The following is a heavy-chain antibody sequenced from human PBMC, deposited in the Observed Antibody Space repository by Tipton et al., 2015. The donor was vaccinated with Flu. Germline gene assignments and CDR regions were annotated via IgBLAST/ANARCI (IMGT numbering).Heavy chain of an antibody. CDR2: IYPDDSDT. Sequence: QLVQSGAEVKKPGESLNISCKVSGYTFTTHWIGWVRQMPGKGLEWMGIIYPDDSDTRFSPSLQGHVTTSVDKSISIAYLQWSSLKASDTATYYCGRLTQAYFSGGSCPLDHWGQGTLVTVSS. J-gene: IGHJ4*02. D-gene: IGHD2-15*01. CDR3: GRLTQAYFSGGSCPLDH. CDR1: GYTFTTHW. V-gene: IGHV5-51*03.